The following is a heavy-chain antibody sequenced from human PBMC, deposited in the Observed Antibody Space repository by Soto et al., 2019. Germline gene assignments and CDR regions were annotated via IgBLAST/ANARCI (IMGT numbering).Heavy chain of an antibody. V-gene: IGHV4-31*03. Sequence: QVQLQESGPGLVKPSQTLSLTCIVSGGSISSGGYYWSWIRQHPGKGLEWIGYIYYSGSTYYNPSLKSRVGISVDTSKNLFSLELSSVTAADTAVYYCAWTTGDHAFDLWGQVTMVTVS. J-gene: IGHJ3*01. D-gene: IGHD4-17*01. CDR2: IYYSGST. CDR3: AWTTGDHAFDL. CDR1: GGSISSGGYY.